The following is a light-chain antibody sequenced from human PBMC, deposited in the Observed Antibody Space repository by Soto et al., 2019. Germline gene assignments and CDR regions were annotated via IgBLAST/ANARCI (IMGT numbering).Light chain of an antibody. CDR1: QSISSW. CDR2: KAS. V-gene: IGKV1-5*03. Sequence: DIRMTQSPSTMSASVEDRVTITCRASQSISSWLAWYQQKPGKAPKLLIYKASSLQSGVPSRFSGSESGTEFTLTISSLQPDDFATYYCQQYNSYPWTFGQGTKVEI. J-gene: IGKJ1*01. CDR3: QQYNSYPWT.